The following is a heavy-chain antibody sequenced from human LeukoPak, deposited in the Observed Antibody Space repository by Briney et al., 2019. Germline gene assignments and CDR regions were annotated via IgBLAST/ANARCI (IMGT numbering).Heavy chain of an antibody. Sequence: GGSLRLSCAASGFTFSDYYMSWIRQAPGKGLEWVSYISSSSSYTNYADSVKGRFTISRDNAKNSLYLQMNSLRAEDTAVYYCARDRGYYGSGSYSNGWFDPWGQGTLVTVSS. V-gene: IGHV3-11*05. CDR1: GFTFSDYY. CDR2: ISSSSSYT. CDR3: ARDRGYYGSGSYSNGWFDP. J-gene: IGHJ5*02. D-gene: IGHD3-10*01.